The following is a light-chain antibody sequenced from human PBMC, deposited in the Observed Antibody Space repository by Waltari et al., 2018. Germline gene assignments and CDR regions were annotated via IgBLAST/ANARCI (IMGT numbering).Light chain of an antibody. J-gene: IGLJ3*02. CDR3: QTWDSGIWV. Sequence: QPVLTQSPSASSSLGASVKITCTLSSGHTINAITSHQQNQAEAPRLLMRLHSDGSHDTGDGIPDRFSGSSSGAERYLIISNLQSEDEADYYCQTWDSGIWVFGGGTRLTVL. CDR1: SGHTINA. CDR2: LHSDGSH. V-gene: IGLV4-69*01.